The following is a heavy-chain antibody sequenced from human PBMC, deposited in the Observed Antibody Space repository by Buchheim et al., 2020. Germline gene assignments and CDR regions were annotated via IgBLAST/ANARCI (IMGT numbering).Heavy chain of an antibody. J-gene: IGHJ4*02. CDR1: GFSFSSYD. Sequence: EVQLVESGGGLVQPGGSLRLSCAASGFSFSSYDMHWVRQITGKGLEWVSGIGIGGDTYYSGSVKGRVSVSRENAKSAMYLQMNSLRVADTALYYCARWHCSGGSCYSDYWGQGTL. V-gene: IGHV3-13*04. CDR3: ARWHCSGGSCYSDY. D-gene: IGHD2-15*01. CDR2: IGIGGDT.